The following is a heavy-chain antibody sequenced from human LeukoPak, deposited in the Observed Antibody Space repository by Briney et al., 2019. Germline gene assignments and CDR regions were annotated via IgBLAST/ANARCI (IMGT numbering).Heavy chain of an antibody. CDR3: AKHRENYGDSCLDDY. D-gene: IGHD4-17*01. CDR2: ISYDGSNK. CDR1: GFTFSSYG. Sequence: SGGSLRLSCAASGFTFSSYGMHWVCQAPGKGLEWVAVISYDGSNKYYADSVKGRFTISRDNSKDTLYVQMNSLRAEDTAVYYCAKHRENYGDSCLDDYWGQGNLVTVSS. J-gene: IGHJ4*02. V-gene: IGHV3-30*18.